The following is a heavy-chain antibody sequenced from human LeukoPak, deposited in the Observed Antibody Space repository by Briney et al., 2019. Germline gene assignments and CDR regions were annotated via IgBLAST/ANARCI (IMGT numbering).Heavy chain of an antibody. V-gene: IGHV3-9*01. D-gene: IGHD1-26*01. CDR3: VKDMEPGGSGH. J-gene: IGHJ4*02. Sequence: GGSLRLSCEVSGFTFDKYGMHWVRQVPGKGLEWVSGMTLDSGRIGYADSVKGRFTISRDKAKNSVFLQMNNVRTEDTALYYCVKDMEPGGSGHWGPGTLVTVSS. CDR1: GFTFDKYG. CDR2: MTLDSGRI.